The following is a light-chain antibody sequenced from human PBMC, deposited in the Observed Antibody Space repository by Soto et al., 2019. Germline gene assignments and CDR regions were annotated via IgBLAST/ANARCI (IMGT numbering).Light chain of an antibody. V-gene: IGLV2-14*03. CDR2: DVS. Sequence: QSALTQPASVSGSPGQSITISCTGTSSDVGVYNYVSWYQQHPGIATKLLIYDVSSRPSGVSNCFSGSKSVNTASLTSSGLQDEGEADYYYRSHSPSSQRVFGPGTKVPVL. CDR1: SSDVGVYNY. CDR3: RSHSPSSQRV. J-gene: IGLJ1*01.